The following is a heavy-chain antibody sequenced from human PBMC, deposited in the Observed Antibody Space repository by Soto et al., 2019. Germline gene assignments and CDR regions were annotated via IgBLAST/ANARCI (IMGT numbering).Heavy chain of an antibody. CDR1: GFTFSDYY. Sequence: GGSLRLSCAASGFTFSDYYMSWIRQAPGKGLEWVSYISSSGSTIYYADSVKGRFTISRDNAKNSLYLQMNSLRAEDTAVYYCASCQIAAAGKFDYWGQGTLVTVSS. CDR2: ISSSGSTI. D-gene: IGHD6-13*01. CDR3: ASCQIAAAGKFDY. J-gene: IGHJ4*02. V-gene: IGHV3-11*01.